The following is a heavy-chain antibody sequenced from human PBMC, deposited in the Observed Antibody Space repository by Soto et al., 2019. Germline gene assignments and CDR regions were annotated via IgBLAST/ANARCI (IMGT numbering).Heavy chain of an antibody. CDR2: IIPIFGTA. CDR3: ARVYSGGWYPFWY. J-gene: IGHJ4*02. CDR1: RGTFSSYA. Sequence: QVQLVQSGAEVKKPGSSVKVSCKASRGTFSSYAISWVRQAPEQGLEWMGGIIPIFGTANYAQKFQGRVTITADESTSTAYMELSSLRSEDTAVYYCARVYSGGWYPFWYWGQGTLVTVSS. V-gene: IGHV1-69*01. D-gene: IGHD6-19*01.